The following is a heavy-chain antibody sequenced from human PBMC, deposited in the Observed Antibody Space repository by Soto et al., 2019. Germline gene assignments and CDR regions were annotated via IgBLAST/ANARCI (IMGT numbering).Heavy chain of an antibody. V-gene: IGHV1-18*04. CDR3: ARDSDVVVNYDYYGMDV. J-gene: IGHJ6*02. Sequence: ASVKVSCTASGYTFTSYGISWVRQAPGQGLEWMGLISAYNGNTNYAQKLQGRVTMTTDTSTSTAYMELRSLRAADTAVYYCARDSDVVVNYDYYGMDVGGQGTTVTVSS. CDR2: ISAYNGNT. D-gene: IGHD3-22*01. CDR1: GYTFTSYG.